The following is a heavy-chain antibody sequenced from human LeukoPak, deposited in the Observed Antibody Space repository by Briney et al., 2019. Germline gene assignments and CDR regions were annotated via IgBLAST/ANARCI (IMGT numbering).Heavy chain of an antibody. CDR3: ATWAFYHNLDV. CDR1: GFTIGPYA. J-gene: IGHJ6*02. Sequence: PGGSLRLSCAASGFTIGPYAMYWVRQGPGRGLEWVSVIKADGSGTFYADSVRGRFTTSRDNSENSLYLQMNSLTSEDTALYYCATWAFYHNLDVWGQGTTVIVSS. D-gene: IGHD2/OR15-2a*01. V-gene: IGHV3-43*02. CDR2: IKADGSGT.